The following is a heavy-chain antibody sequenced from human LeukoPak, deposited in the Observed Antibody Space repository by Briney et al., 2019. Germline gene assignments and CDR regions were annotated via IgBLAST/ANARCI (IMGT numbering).Heavy chain of an antibody. J-gene: IGHJ6*02. CDR3: ARDLDDYSNDYYYYDMDV. CDR2: ISYDGSNK. CDR1: GFTFSSYA. V-gene: IGHV3-30-3*01. Sequence: GGSLRLSCAASGFTFSSYAMHWVRQAPGKGLEWVAVISYDGSNKYYADSVKGRFTISRDNSKNTLYLQMNSLRAEDTAVYYCARDLDDYSNDYYYYDMDVWGQGTTVTVSS. D-gene: IGHD4-11*01.